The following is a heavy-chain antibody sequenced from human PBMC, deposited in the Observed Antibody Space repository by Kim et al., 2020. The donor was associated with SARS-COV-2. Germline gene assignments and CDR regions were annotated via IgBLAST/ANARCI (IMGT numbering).Heavy chain of an antibody. V-gene: IGHV4-59*01. J-gene: IGHJ6*02. Sequence: KSRVTISVDTSKNQFSLKLSSVTAADTAVYYCARDVGSGSYYYYYYGMDVWGQGTTVTVSS. D-gene: IGHD3-10*01. CDR3: ARDVGSGSYYYYYYGMDV.